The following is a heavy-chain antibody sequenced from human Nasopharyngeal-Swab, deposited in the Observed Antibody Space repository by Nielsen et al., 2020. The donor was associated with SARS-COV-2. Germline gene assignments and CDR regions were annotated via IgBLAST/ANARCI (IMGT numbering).Heavy chain of an antibody. D-gene: IGHD3-22*01. CDR1: GFTFSSYW. J-gene: IGHJ4*02. V-gene: IGHV3-7*01. CDR2: IKQDGSEK. CDR3: ARDPGFGYYYDSSGYYDY. Sequence: GGSLRLSCAASGFTFSSYWMSWVRQATGKGLEGVANIKQDGSEKYYVDSVKGRFTISRDNAKNSLYLQMNSLRAEDTAVYYCARDPGFGYYYDSSGYYDYWGQGTLVTVSS.